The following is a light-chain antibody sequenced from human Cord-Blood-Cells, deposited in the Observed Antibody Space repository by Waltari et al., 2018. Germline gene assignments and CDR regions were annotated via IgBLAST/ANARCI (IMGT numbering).Light chain of an antibody. CDR3: QQYNNWPPLT. V-gene: IGKV3-15*01. Sequence: EIVMTQSPATLSVSPGERVTLSCRASQSVSSNLAWYQQKPGQAPRLLISGASTSATGIPARFSGSGSGTEFTLTISSLQSEDFAVYYCQQYNNWPPLTFGGGTKVEIK. CDR2: GAS. CDR1: QSVSSN. J-gene: IGKJ4*01.